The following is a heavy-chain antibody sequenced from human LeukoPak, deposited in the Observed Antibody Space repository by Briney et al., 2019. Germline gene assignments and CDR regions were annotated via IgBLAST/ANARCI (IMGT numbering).Heavy chain of an antibody. CDR1: GFTFSSYA. J-gene: IGHJ3*02. D-gene: IGHD3-22*01. CDR2: ISGSGGST. Sequence: GGSLRLSCAASGFTFSSYAMSWVRQAPGKGLEWVSAISGSGGSTYYADSVKGRFTISRDNSKKTLYLQMNSLRAEDTAVYYCAKDIYYYDSSDAFDIWGQGTMVTVSS. V-gene: IGHV3-23*01. CDR3: AKDIYYYDSSDAFDI.